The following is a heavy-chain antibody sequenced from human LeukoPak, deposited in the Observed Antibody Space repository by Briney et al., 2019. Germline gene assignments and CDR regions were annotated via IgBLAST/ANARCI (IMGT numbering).Heavy chain of an antibody. Sequence: PSETLSLTCAVYGGSFSGYYWSWIRQPPGKGLEWIREINHSGSTNYNPSLKSRVTISVDKSKNQFSLKLSSVTAADTAVYCCARDLGFRDDYWGQGTLVTVSS. D-gene: IGHD3-10*01. CDR3: ARDLGFRDDY. J-gene: IGHJ4*02. CDR2: INHSGST. CDR1: GGSFSGYY. V-gene: IGHV4-34*01.